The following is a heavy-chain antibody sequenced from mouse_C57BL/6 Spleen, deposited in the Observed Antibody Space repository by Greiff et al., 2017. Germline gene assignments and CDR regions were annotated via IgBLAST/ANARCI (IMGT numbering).Heavy chain of an antibody. CDR2: IDPGVGKT. V-gene: IGHV14-2*01. CDR3: ARSGIITTVVAPDD. Sequence: VQLQQSGAELVKPGASVKLSCTASGFNIKDYYMHWVKQRTEQALEWIERIDPGVGKTKYAPKFKGKATLTADTSSNTAYLQLSSLTSEDTAVYYCARSGIITTVVAPDDWGQGTTLTVSS. CDR1: GFNIKDYY. D-gene: IGHD1-1*01. J-gene: IGHJ2*01.